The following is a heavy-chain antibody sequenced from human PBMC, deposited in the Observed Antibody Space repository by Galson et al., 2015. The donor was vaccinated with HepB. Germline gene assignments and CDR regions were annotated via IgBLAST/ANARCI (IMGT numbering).Heavy chain of an antibody. J-gene: IGHJ4*02. Sequence: SLRLSCAASGFIFSSHWMSWVRQAPGKGLEWVANIKQDGSEKFYVDSVKGRFTISRDNAKNSLYLQMSSLRGEDTAVYYCASRTYSSGWSPFDYWGQGTLVTVSS. V-gene: IGHV3-7*03. CDR1: GFIFSSHW. D-gene: IGHD6-19*01. CDR2: IKQDGSEK. CDR3: ASRTYSSGWSPFDY.